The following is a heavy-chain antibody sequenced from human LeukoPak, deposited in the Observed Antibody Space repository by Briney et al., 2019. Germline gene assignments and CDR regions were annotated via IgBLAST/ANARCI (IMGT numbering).Heavy chain of an antibody. CDR2: ISGSGGST. J-gene: IGHJ5*02. D-gene: IGHD1-26*01. V-gene: IGHV3-23*01. Sequence: RPGGSLRLSCAASGFTFSSYAMSWVRQAPGKGLEWVSAISGSGGSTYYADSVKGRFTISRDNSKNTLYLQMNGLRAEDTAVYYCAKDQVGATRVNWFDPWGQGTLVTVSS. CDR1: GFTFSSYA. CDR3: AKDQVGATRVNWFDP.